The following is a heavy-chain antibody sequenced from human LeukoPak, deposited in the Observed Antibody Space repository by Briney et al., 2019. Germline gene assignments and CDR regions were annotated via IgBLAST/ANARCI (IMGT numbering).Heavy chain of an antibody. Sequence: GGSLRLSCAASGFTVSSNYMSWVRQAPGKGLEWVSVIYSGGSTYYADSVKGRITISRDNSKNTPYLQMNSLRAEDTAVYYCARALYTAGDYWGQGTLVTVSS. V-gene: IGHV3-53*01. CDR2: IYSGGST. CDR1: GFTVSSNY. J-gene: IGHJ4*02. CDR3: ARALYTAGDY. D-gene: IGHD2-8*01.